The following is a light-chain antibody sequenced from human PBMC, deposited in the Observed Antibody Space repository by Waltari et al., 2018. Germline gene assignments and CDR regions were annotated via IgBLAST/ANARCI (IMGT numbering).Light chain of an antibody. CDR3: CSFAGNYTLL. J-gene: IGLJ2*01. V-gene: IGLV2-11*01. Sequence: QSALTHPRSVSGSPGHPATIPSPGPSIDVGGYDFISRYQQHPGKAPKRIISDADKRPSGVSDRFSGSKSGNTASLTISGLQIDDEATYYCCSFAGNYTLLFGGGTNLTVL. CDR2: DAD. CDR1: SIDVGGYDF.